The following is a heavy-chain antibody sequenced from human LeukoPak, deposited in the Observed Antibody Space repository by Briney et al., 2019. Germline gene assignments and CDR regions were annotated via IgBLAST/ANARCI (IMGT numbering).Heavy chain of an antibody. CDR1: GGSFSGYY. J-gene: IGHJ4*02. Sequence: SETLSLTCAVYGGSFSGYYWSWIRQPPGKGLEWIGEINHSGSTNYNPSLKSRVTISVDTSKNQLSLKLSSVTAADTAVYYCARAGVSYDSSVVMVYWGQGTLVTVSS. V-gene: IGHV4-34*01. D-gene: IGHD3-22*01. CDR2: INHSGST. CDR3: ARAGVSYDSSVVMVY.